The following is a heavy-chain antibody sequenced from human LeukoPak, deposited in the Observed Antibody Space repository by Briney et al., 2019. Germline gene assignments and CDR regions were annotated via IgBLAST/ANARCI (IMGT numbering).Heavy chain of an antibody. Sequence: ASVKVSCKASGYTFTSYGISWVRQAPGQGLEWMGWISAYNGNTNYAQKLQGRVTMTTGTSTSTAYMELRSLRSDDTAVYYCARGNGHTAMVLPGDYWGQGTLVTVSS. CDR1: GYTFTSYG. D-gene: IGHD5-18*01. V-gene: IGHV1-18*04. J-gene: IGHJ4*02. CDR3: ARGNGHTAMVLPGDY. CDR2: ISAYNGNT.